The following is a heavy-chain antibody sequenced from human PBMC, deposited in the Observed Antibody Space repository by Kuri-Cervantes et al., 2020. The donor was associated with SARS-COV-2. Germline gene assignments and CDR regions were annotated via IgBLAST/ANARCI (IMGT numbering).Heavy chain of an antibody. CDR3: ARDAGSIQLWFAFRDAFDI. D-gene: IGHD5-18*01. CDR2: INPDGSYT. J-gene: IGHJ3*02. V-gene: IGHV3-74*01. Sequence: GESLKLSCAASGFTFSGHWIHWVRQAPGKGLVWVSRINPDGSYTNNADSVKGRFTLSRDNAKNMLFLQMNSLRAEDTAVYYCARDAGSIQLWFAFRDAFDIWGQGTMVTVSS. CDR1: GFTFSGHW.